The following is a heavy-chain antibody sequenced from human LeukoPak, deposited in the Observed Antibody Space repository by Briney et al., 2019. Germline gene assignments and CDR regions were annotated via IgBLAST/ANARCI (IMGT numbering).Heavy chain of an antibody. V-gene: IGHV3-30*18. Sequence: PGGSLRLSCAASGFTFSSYGMHWVRQAPGKGLEWVAVISYDGSNKYYADSVKGRFTISRDNSKNTLYLQMNSLRAEDTAVYYCAKAKYYYDSSGYFRYWGQGTLVTVSS. CDR1: GFTFSSYG. D-gene: IGHD3-22*01. J-gene: IGHJ4*02. CDR2: ISYDGSNK. CDR3: AKAKYYYDSSGYFRY.